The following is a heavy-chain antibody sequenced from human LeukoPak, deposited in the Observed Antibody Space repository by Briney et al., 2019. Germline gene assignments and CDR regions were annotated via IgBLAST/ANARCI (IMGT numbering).Heavy chain of an antibody. CDR1: GFTFSSYV. CDR3: AKDSVGGATILDY. Sequence: PGGSLRLSCAVSGFTFSSYVMSWVRQAPGKGLEWVSAISGSGGSTYYADSVKGRFTISRDNSKNTLYLQMNSLRAEDTAVYYCAKDSVGGATILDYWGQGTLVTVSS. V-gene: IGHV3-23*01. J-gene: IGHJ4*02. CDR2: ISGSGGST. D-gene: IGHD1-26*01.